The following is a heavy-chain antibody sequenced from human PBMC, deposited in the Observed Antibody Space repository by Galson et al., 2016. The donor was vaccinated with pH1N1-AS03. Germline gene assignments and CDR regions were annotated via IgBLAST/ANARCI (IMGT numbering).Heavy chain of an antibody. D-gene: IGHD6-13*01. CDR1: GYSFARYW. CDR2: IYPGASDT. CDR3: ARDAGTAYFDH. J-gene: IGHJ4*02. V-gene: IGHV5-51*01. Sequence: QSGAEVTKPGESLKISGKGSGYSFARYWIGWVRQMPGKGLAWMGVIYPGASDTRYSPSFQGLVTISVDKTFNPAYLQWGSLEASDTAMYYCARDAGTAYFDHWGQGTLVTVPS.